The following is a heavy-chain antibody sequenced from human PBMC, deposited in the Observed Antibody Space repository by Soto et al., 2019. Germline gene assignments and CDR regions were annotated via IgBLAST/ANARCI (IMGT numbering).Heavy chain of an antibody. D-gene: IGHD6-13*01. CDR2: ISYDGSNK. CDR1: GFTFSSYA. J-gene: IGHJ5*02. CDR3: ARDVSIAAAGSGWYNWFDP. V-gene: IGHV3-30-3*01. Sequence: GGSLRLSCAASGFTFSSYAMHWVRQAPGKGLEWVAVISYDGSNKYYADSVKGRFTISRDNSKNTLYLQMNSLRAEDTAVYYCARDVSIAAAGSGWYNWFDPWGQGTLVTVSS.